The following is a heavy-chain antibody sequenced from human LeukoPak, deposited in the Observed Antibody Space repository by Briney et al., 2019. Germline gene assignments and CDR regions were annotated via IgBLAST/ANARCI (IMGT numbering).Heavy chain of an antibody. D-gene: IGHD6-19*01. CDR3: ARGDQWLSAFDI. CDR1: GYTFTGYH. V-gene: IGHV1-2*02. J-gene: IGHJ3*02. CDR2: INPNSGGT. Sequence: ASVKVSCKASGYTFTGYHMHWVRQAPGQGLEWMGWINPNSGGTNYAQKFQGRVTMTRDTSISTAYMELSRLRSDDTAVYYCARGDQWLSAFDIWGQGTMVTVSS.